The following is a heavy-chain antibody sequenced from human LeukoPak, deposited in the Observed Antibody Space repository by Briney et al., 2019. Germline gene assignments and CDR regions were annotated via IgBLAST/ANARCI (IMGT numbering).Heavy chain of an antibody. Sequence: SETLSLTCAVYGGSFSGYYWSWVRQPPGKGLEWIGEINHSGSTNYNPSLNSRVTISVDTSKNQFSLKLSSVTAADTAVYYCARGRRDTAMVLVFDPWGQGTLVTVSS. CDR2: INHSGST. CDR1: GGSFSGYY. V-gene: IGHV4-34*01. J-gene: IGHJ5*02. D-gene: IGHD5-18*01. CDR3: ARGRRDTAMVLVFDP.